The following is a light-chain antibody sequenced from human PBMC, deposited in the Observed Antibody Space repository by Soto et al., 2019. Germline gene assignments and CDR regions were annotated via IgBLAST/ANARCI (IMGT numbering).Light chain of an antibody. V-gene: IGKV3D-15*01. CDR3: QQYNNWPPSIT. J-gene: IGKJ5*01. Sequence: EIVMTQSPATLSVSPWERATLSCMASQIVSSNLAWYQQKPGQAPRLLIYGASTRATGIPARFSGSGSGTEFTLTISSLQSEDFAVYYCQQYNNWPPSITFGQGTRLEIK. CDR2: GAS. CDR1: QIVSSN.